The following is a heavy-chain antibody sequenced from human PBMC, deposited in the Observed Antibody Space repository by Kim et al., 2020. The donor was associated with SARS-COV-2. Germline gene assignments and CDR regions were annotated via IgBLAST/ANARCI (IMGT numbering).Heavy chain of an antibody. CDR3: ARTRIVGAEYYFDY. V-gene: IGHV4-59*01. J-gene: IGHJ4*02. D-gene: IGHD1-26*01. Sequence: NPALTRRVTISVDTSKNRFSLKLSSVTAADTAVYYCARTRIVGAEYYFDYWGQGTLVTVSS.